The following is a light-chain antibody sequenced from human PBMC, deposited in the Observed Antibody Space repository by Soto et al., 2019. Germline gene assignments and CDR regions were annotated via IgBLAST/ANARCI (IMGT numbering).Light chain of an antibody. CDR2: GAS. Sequence: EIVLTQSPVTLSLSPGERGTLSCRASQSVGTSLAWYQQKPGQAPRLLIYGASNRATGIPDRFSGSGSGTDFTLTISSLEPEDFAVYYCQQYGSSALTFGGGTKVDIK. CDR1: QSVGTS. J-gene: IGKJ4*01. CDR3: QQYGSSALT. V-gene: IGKV3-20*01.